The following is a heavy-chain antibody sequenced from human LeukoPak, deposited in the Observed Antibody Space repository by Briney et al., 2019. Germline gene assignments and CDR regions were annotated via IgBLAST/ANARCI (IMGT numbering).Heavy chain of an antibody. CDR1: GGSISTYY. CDR2: MYTSGTT. V-gene: IGHV4-4*07. J-gene: IGHJ4*02. CDR3: ARLRGYSYAGDY. D-gene: IGHD5-18*01. Sequence: SETLSLTCTISGGSISTYYWSWIRLPAGKGLEWIGRMYTSGTTYYNPSLKSRVSMSLDTSKDQFSLKVSSVTAADTAMYYCARLRGYSYAGDYWGQGSLVTVSS.